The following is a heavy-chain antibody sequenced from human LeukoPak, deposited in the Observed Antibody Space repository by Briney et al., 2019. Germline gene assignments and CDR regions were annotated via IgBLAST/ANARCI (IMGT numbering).Heavy chain of an antibody. CDR2: VYHSGST. D-gene: IGHD3-16*02. J-gene: IGHJ4*02. Sequence: SETLSLTCAVSGGSISSTNWWSWVRQPPGKGLEWIGEVYHSGSTNYNPSLKSRVTISVDKSENQFSLNLNSVTAADTAVYYCARASLSALAPFDYWGRGTLVTVSS. CDR1: GGSISSTNW. V-gene: IGHV4-4*02. CDR3: ARASLSALAPFDY.